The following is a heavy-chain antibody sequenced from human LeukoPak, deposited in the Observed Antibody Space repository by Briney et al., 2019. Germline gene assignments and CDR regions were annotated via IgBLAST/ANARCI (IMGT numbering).Heavy chain of an antibody. CDR3: ANGDGFDY. CDR2: IKQDGSEK. D-gene: IGHD5-24*01. Sequence: GGSLRLSCATSGFTFSNFWMSWVRQAPGKGLEWVANIKQDGSEKYYVDSMKGRFTISRDNAKNSLYLQMNSLRAEDTAVYYCANGDGFDYWGQGTLVTVSS. J-gene: IGHJ4*02. V-gene: IGHV3-7*01. CDR1: GFTFSNFW.